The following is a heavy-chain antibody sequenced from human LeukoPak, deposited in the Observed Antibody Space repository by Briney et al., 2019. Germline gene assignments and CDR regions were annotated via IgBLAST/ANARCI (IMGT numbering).Heavy chain of an antibody. V-gene: IGHV3-48*02. CDR2: IGSASTTI. CDR1: VFTFSSYS. J-gene: IGHJ4*02. Sequence: PGGSLRLSCAASVFTFSSYSMDWVRQAPGKGLEWVSYIGSASTTIYHADSVKGRFTISRDNAKNSLYLQMNSLRDEDTALYYCARGRAAAGPLHYFDSWGQGTLVTVSS. D-gene: IGHD6-13*01. CDR3: ARGRAAAGPLHYFDS.